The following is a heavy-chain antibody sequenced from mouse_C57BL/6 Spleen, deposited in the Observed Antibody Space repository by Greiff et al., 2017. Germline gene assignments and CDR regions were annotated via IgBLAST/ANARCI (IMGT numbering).Heavy chain of an antibody. J-gene: IGHJ4*01. Sequence: VQLKQSGAELVKPGASVKLSCKASGYTFTEYTIHWVKQRSGQGLEWIGWFYPGSGSIKYNEKFKDKATLTADKSSSTVYMELSRVTSEYSAVYFCARHDDGVSYVFAMDYWGQGTSVTVSS. CDR1: GYTFTEYT. CDR3: ARHDDGVSYVFAMDY. D-gene: IGHD2-1*01. CDR2: FYPGSGSI. V-gene: IGHV1-62-2*01.